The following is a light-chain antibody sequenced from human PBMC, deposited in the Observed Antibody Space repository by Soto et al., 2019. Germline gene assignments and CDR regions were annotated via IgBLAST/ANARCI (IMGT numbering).Light chain of an antibody. Sequence: DILLTQSPCTPSFSPRDSATLSCSARQSDSSSHLAWYQQKPGQAPRLLIYAASSRATGIPARFSGSGSGTEFTLTISRLQPEDFAVYYCQQYDSSPRTFGEGTKVDIK. V-gene: IGKV3-20*01. CDR1: QSDSSSH. J-gene: IGKJ4*02. CDR2: AAS. CDR3: QQYDSSPRT.